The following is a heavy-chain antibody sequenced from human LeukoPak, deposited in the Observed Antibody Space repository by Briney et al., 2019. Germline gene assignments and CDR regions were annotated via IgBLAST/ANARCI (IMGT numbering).Heavy chain of an antibody. Sequence: GASVKVSCKASGGTFSSYAISWVRQAPGQGLEWMGGIIPIFGTANYAQKFQGRVTITADESTSTAYMELSSLRSEDTAVYYCARADSSWYYQIRGTLDYWGQGTLVTDSS. CDR2: IIPIFGTA. CDR1: GGTFSSYA. J-gene: IGHJ4*02. D-gene: IGHD6-13*01. V-gene: IGHV1-69*01. CDR3: ARADSSWYYQIRGTLDY.